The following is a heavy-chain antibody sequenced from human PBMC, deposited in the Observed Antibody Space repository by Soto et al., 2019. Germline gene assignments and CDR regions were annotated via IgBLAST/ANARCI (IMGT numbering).Heavy chain of an antibody. CDR3: AKEVHCGGGSCSWSEGFYY. CDR1: GFIFSSYG. Sequence: QVQLVESGGGVVQPGRSLRLSCAASGFIFSSYGMHWVRQAPGKGLEWVAVISYEGSHTYYADSVKGRFTITRDNSKNTLSLQMNSLRPEDAAVYYCAKEVHCGGGSCSWSEGFYYWGQGTLLTVSS. D-gene: IGHD2-15*01. J-gene: IGHJ4*02. CDR2: ISYEGSHT. V-gene: IGHV3-30*18.